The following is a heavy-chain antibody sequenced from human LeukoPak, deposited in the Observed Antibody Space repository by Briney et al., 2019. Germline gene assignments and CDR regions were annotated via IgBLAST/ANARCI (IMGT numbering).Heavy chain of an antibody. CDR1: GGTFSNYA. Sequence: ASVKVSCKASGGTFSNYAISWVRQAPGQGLEWMGGIIPIFGTANYAQKFRGRVTITADKSTRTAYMELSSLRSEDTAVYYCAGGGGRDSSGYKDPYYYYYYMDVWGKGTTVTISS. CDR2: IIPIFGTA. CDR3: AGGGGRDSSGYKDPYYYYYYMDV. D-gene: IGHD3-22*01. V-gene: IGHV1-69*06. J-gene: IGHJ6*03.